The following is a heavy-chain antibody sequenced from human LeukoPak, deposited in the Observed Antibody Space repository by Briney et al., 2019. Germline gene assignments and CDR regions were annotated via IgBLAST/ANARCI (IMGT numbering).Heavy chain of an antibody. CDR2: ISTSGST. CDR3: ARHEEGTGWYRSYIDL. J-gene: IGHJ2*01. V-gene: IGHV4-4*09. D-gene: IGHD6-19*01. CDR1: GVSISSYY. Sequence: SETLSLTCTVSGVSISSYYCSWIRQPPGKGLERIGYISTSGSTDYSPSLKSRVTISVDTSKYQFSLKLSSVTAADSAVHYCARHEEGTGWYRSYIDLWGRGTLVIVSS.